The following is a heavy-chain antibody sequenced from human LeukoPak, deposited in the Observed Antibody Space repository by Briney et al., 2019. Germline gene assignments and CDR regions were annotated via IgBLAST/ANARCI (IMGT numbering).Heavy chain of an antibody. CDR3: ARGGRYYDSSGYYQN. V-gene: IGHV4-59*01. Sequence: SETLSLTCTVSGDSISDYYWSWIRQPPGKGLEWVGYIYYSGSTNYNPSLKSRVTISVDTSKNQFSLKLSSVTAADTAVYYCARGGRYYDSSGYYQNWGQGTLVTVSS. D-gene: IGHD3-22*01. CDR1: GDSISDYY. J-gene: IGHJ4*02. CDR2: IYYSGST.